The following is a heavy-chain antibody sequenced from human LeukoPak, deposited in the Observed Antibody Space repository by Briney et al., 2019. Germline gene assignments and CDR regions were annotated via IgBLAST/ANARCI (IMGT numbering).Heavy chain of an antibody. CDR3: ARGTGYTYAFTGRERTKSRLDY. V-gene: IGHV1-46*01. CDR1: GYTFTSYY. CDR2: INPSGGST. D-gene: IGHD3-16*01. J-gene: IGHJ4*02. Sequence: ASVKVSCKASGYTFTSYYMHWVRQAPGQGLEWMGIINPSGGSTSYAQKFQGRVTMTRDTSTSTVYMELSSLRSEDTAVYYCARGTGYTYAFTGRERTKSRLDYWGQGTLATVSS.